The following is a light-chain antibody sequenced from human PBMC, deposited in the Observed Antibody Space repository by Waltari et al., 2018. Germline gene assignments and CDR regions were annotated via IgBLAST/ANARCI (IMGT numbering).Light chain of an antibody. CDR3: QEYDTYT. J-gene: IGKJ2*01. CDR1: QSISWW. CDR2: KIS. V-gene: IGKV1-5*03. Sequence: DIQMTQSPSTLSASVGDRVTITCRASQSISWWLAWYQQKPGKAPKLLIAKISNLESWVPSRVSGSGSGTEFTLTISSLQPDDSATDYCQEYDTYTFGQGTKVEIE.